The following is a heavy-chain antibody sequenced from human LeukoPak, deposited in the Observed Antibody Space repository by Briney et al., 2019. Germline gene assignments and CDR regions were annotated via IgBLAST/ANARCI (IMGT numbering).Heavy chain of an antibody. Sequence: SETLSLTCAVYGGSFSGYYWSWIRQPPGKGLEWIGEINHSGSTNYNPSLKSRVTISVDTSKNQFSLKLSSVTAADTAVYYCARGRRGYSSSSWFDPWGQGTLVTVSS. CDR1: GGSFSGYY. CDR2: INHSGST. V-gene: IGHV4-34*01. D-gene: IGHD6-6*01. CDR3: ARGRRGYSSSSWFDP. J-gene: IGHJ5*02.